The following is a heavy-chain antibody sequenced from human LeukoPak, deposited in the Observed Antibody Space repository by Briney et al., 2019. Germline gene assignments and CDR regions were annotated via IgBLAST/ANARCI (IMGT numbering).Heavy chain of an antibody. CDR2: INPSGGGT. J-gene: IGHJ3*02. D-gene: IGHD3-22*01. CDR1: GYTFTSYY. V-gene: IGHV1-46*01. CDR3: ARFGYDSSGYPVVAFDI. Sequence: GASVKVSCKASGYTFTSYYVHWVRQAPGKGLEWMGVINPSGGGTTYAQTFQGRVTMTRDTSMSTVYVELSSLRSEDTAVYYCARFGYDSSGYPVVAFDIWGQGTMVTVSS.